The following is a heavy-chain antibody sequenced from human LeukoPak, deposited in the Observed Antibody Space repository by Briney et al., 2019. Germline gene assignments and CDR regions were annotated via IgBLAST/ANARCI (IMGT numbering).Heavy chain of an antibody. CDR2: ISSSSSYI. V-gene: IGHV3-21*01. D-gene: IGHD3-22*01. J-gene: IGHJ4*02. CDR3: ASLDPNYYDSSGYYPFDY. Sequence: GGSLRLSCAASGFTFSSYSMNWVRQAPGKGLEWASSISSSSSYIYYADSVKGRFTISRDNAKNSLYLQMNSLRAEDTAVYYCASLDPNYYDSSGYYPFDYWGQGTLVTVSS. CDR1: GFTFSSYS.